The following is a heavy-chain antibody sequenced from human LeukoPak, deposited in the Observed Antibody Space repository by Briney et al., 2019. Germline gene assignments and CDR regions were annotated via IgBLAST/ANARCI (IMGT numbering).Heavy chain of an antibody. Sequence: GGSLRLSCAASGFTVSSNYMSWVRQAPGKGLEWVSVIYSGGSTYYADSVKGRFTISRVNSKNTLYLQMNSLRAEDTAVYYCAKDSYSSSLNWFDPWGQGTLVTVSS. CDR1: GFTVSSNY. CDR3: AKDSYSSSLNWFDP. J-gene: IGHJ5*02. CDR2: IYSGGST. D-gene: IGHD6-13*01. V-gene: IGHV3-53*01.